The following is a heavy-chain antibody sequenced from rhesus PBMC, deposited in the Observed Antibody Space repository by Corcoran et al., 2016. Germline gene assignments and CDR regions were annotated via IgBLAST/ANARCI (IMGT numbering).Heavy chain of an antibody. J-gene: IGHJ4*01. CDR1: GYSISSGYY. CDR3: ARGLSWNYRLDY. Sequence: QVQLQESGPGVVKPSENLSLTCAVSGYSISSGYYWCWVRHPPGKGLEWIWYIYGSSGCTQYNPSLKNRVTSSKDTSTNQFSLKLSSVTAADTAVYYCARGLSWNYRLDYWGQGVLVTVSS. V-gene: IGHV4S7*01. D-gene: IGHD1-1*01. CDR2: IYGSSGCT.